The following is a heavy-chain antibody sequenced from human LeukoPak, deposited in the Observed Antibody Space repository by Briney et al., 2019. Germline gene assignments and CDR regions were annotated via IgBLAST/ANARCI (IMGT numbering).Heavy chain of an antibody. J-gene: IGHJ4*02. Sequence: GGSLRLSCAASGFTFSSYSMNWVRQAPGKGLEWVSSISSSSSYIYYAGSVKGRFTISRDNAKNSLYLQMNSLRAEDTAVYYCARDGPRDGYTSHYYDYWGQGTLVTVSS. D-gene: IGHD5-24*01. CDR1: GFTFSSYS. CDR3: ARDGPRDGYTSHYYDY. CDR2: ISSSSSYI. V-gene: IGHV3-21*01.